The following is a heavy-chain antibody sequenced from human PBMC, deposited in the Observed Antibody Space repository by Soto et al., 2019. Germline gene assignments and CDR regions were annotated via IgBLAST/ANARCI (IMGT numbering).Heavy chain of an antibody. J-gene: IGHJ4*02. D-gene: IGHD3-10*01. V-gene: IGHV1-2*02. CDR2: INPNSGGT. Sequence: GASVKVSCKASGYTFTGYYMHWVRQAPGQGLEWMGWINPNSGGTNYAQKFQGRVTMTRDTSISTAYMELSRLRSDDTAVDYCARVTQLSGSIDYWGQGYRVSVSA. CDR3: ARVTQLSGSIDY. CDR1: GYTFTGYY.